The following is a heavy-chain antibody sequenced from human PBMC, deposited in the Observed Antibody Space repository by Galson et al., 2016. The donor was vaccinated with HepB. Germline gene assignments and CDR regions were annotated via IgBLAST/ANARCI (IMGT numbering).Heavy chain of an antibody. CDR3: ARDSGSVGASGWYPLGY. CDR1: GFTFSTYD. CDR2: IWYDGSNK. J-gene: IGHJ4*02. Sequence: SLRLSCAASGFTFSTYDMHWVRRAPGKGLEWVALIWYDGSNKLYADSVKGRFTISRDNSKNTLYLQMNSLRVEDTAVYYCARDSGSVGASGWYPLGYWGQGTLVTVSS. V-gene: IGHV3-33*01. D-gene: IGHD6-19*01.